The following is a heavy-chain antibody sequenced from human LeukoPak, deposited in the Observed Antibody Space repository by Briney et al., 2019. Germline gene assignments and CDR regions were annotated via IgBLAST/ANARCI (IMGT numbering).Heavy chain of an antibody. CDR2: INPNGGVT. CDR3: ARDRRLTMARGIKGYGLDV. J-gene: IGHJ6*02. CDR1: GYTFTDYY. Sequence: ASVKVSCKASGYTFTDYYIHWVRQAPGQGPEWMGWINPNGGVTNFAQKFQGRVTMTRDTSISTAHMELSSLRSDDTAVYYCARDRRLTMARGIKGYGLDVWGQGTTVTVSS. V-gene: IGHV1-2*02. D-gene: IGHD3-10*01.